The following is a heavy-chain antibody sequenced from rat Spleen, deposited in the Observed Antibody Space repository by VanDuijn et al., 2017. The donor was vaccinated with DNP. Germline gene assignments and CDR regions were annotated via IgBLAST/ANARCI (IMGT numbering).Heavy chain of an antibody. CDR1: GYSITSSYR. V-gene: IGHV3-3*01. Sequence: EVQLQESGPGLAKPSQSLSLTCSVTGYSITSSYRWNWIRKFPGNKLEWMGSVNSAGSTNYNPSLKSRISITRDTSKNQFFLQVNSVTTEDTATYYCARWPGYNPPYAMDAWGQGTSVTVSS. CDR3: ARWPGYNPPYAMDA. CDR2: VNSAGST. J-gene: IGHJ4*01. D-gene: IGHD1-4*01.